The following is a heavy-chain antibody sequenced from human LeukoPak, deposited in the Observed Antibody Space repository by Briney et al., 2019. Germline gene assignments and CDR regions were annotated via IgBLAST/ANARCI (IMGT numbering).Heavy chain of an antibody. J-gene: IGHJ4*02. V-gene: IGHV3-30*19. Sequence: PGRSLRLSCAASGFTFSSYGMHWVRQAPGKGLEWVAVVSYDGSNKYYADSVKGRFTISRDNSKNTLYLQMHSLRAEDAAIYYCATIGDRRTGELYRIDYWGQGTLVTVSS. CDR2: VSYDGSNK. CDR1: GFTFSSYG. CDR3: ATIGDRRTGELYRIDY. D-gene: IGHD7-27*01.